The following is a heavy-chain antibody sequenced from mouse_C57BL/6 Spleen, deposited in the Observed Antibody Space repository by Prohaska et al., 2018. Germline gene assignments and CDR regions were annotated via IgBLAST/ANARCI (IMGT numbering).Heavy chain of an antibody. D-gene: IGHD1-1*01. CDR3: ARSGITTVVAPDY. CDR1: GYTFTTYG. Sequence: QIQLVQSGPELKKPGETVKISCKASGYTFTTYGMSWVKQAPGKGLKWMCCINTYSGVLTYADDFKGRFACSLETSASTAYWQSNNLKKEDTATDVCARSGITTVVAPDYWGQGTTLTVSS. CDR2: INTYSGVL. J-gene: IGHJ2*01. V-gene: IGHV9-3*01.